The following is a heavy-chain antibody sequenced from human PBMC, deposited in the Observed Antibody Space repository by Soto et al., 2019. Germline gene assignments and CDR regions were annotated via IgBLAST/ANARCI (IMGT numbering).Heavy chain of an antibody. CDR1: GYTFSGYS. V-gene: IGHV1-18*04. Sequence: ASLKGSFKASGYTFSGYSITWLRQAPGQGLEWMGRISGYNGNTNYARTLRGRLTLTTDTSTSTAYMELRSLTSDDTAVYYCARDVFCGGAPACPDMDVWGQGTTVTVSS. CDR3: ARDVFCGGAPACPDMDV. J-gene: IGHJ6*01. D-gene: IGHD2-21*01. CDR2: ISGYNGNT.